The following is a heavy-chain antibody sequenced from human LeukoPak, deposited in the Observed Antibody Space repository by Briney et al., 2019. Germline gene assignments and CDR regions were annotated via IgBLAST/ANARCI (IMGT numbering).Heavy chain of an antibody. CDR3: ARTIAYCGGDCYSGFDY. CDR2: IYGDGTT. CDR1: GFTVSSAY. Sequence: GGSLRLSCAASGFTVSSAYMSWVRQAPGKGPAWVSVIYGDGTTYYADSVKGRFTISRDNAKNSLYLQMNSLRAEDTAVYYCARTIAYCGGDCYSGFDYWGQGTLVTVSS. J-gene: IGHJ4*02. D-gene: IGHD2-21*01. V-gene: IGHV3-66*01.